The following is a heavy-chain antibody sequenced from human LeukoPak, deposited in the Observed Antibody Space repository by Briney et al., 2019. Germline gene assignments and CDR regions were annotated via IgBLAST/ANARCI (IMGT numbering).Heavy chain of an antibody. CDR3: AREGRGFSVAATPFRVYYYGMDV. CDR1: GFTFSSYG. J-gene: IGHJ6*02. Sequence: PGGSLRLSCAASGFTFSSYGMHWVRQAPGKGLEWVAVIWYDGSNKYYADSVKGRFTISRDNSKNTLYLQMNSRRAEDTAVYYCAREGRGFSVAATPFRVYYYGMDVWGQGTTVTVSS. D-gene: IGHD2-15*01. CDR2: IWYDGSNK. V-gene: IGHV3-33*01.